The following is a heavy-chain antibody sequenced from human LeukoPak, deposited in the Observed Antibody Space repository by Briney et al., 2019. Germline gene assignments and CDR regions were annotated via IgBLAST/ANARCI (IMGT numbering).Heavy chain of an antibody. Sequence: AATLSLTCTASGGSISSYYWSWIRQPPGKGLERIGYYDHSGSTNYSPSLKSRVTILADTAKNQFSLKLSSVTAADTAVYYCAREESDYYDSSGYPGGFGFDPWGQGTLVTV. V-gene: IGHV4-59*01. CDR3: AREESDYYDSSGYPGGFGFDP. CDR2: YDHSGST. J-gene: IGHJ5*02. D-gene: IGHD3-22*01. CDR1: GGSISSYY.